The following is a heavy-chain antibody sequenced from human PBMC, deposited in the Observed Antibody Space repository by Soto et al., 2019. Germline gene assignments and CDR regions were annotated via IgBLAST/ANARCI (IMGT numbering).Heavy chain of an antibody. CDR2: IIPVFDTV. CDR1: GGLFSSYA. CDR3: ARGGSGYVWFNEF. D-gene: IGHD3-22*01. Sequence: SVKVSCKDTGGLFSSYAVSWVRQAPGQGLEWMGGIIPVFDTVYYAQKFQGRVTITADESTNTAYMELSGLRSEDTAMYYCARGGSGYVWFNEFWGQGTLVTVLL. J-gene: IGHJ4*02. V-gene: IGHV1-69*13.